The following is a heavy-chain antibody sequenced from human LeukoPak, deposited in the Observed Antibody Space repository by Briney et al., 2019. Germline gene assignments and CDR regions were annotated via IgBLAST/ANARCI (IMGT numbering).Heavy chain of an antibody. CDR1: GYTFTSYD. Sequence: GASVKVSCKASGYTFTSYDINWVRQAPGQGLEWMGWMNPNSGNTGYAQKFQGRVTMTRNTSISTAYMELSSLRSEDTAVYYCARCHLDSSSWDYYYYYMDVWGKGTTVTVSS. D-gene: IGHD6-13*01. CDR2: MNPNSGNT. J-gene: IGHJ6*03. V-gene: IGHV1-8*01. CDR3: ARCHLDSSSWDYYYYYMDV.